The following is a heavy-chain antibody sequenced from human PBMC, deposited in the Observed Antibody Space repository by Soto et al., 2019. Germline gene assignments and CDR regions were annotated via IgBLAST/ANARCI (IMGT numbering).Heavy chain of an antibody. D-gene: IGHD3-22*01. CDR2: IYYSGST. CDR3: ARASPTTNYDNTGPQHLFGY. V-gene: IGHV4-59*01. CDR1: GGSISSYY. Sequence: SETLSLTCTVSGGSISSYYWSWIRQPPGKGLEWIGYIYYSGSTNYNPSLKSRVTISVDTSKNQFSLKLSSVTAADTAVYYCARASPTTNYDNTGPQHLFGYWGQGTLVTVSS. J-gene: IGHJ4*02.